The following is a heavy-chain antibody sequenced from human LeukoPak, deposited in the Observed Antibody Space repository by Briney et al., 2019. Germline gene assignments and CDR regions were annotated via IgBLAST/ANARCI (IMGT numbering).Heavy chain of an antibody. Sequence: GESLKISCKGSGYSFTSYWIGWVLQMPGKGLEWMVIIYPGDSDTRYSPSFQGQVTISADKSISTAYLQWSSLKASDTAMYYCARHLCGDPPYWYFDLWGRGTLVTVSS. CDR1: GYSFTSYW. J-gene: IGHJ2*01. CDR3: ARHLCGDPPYWYFDL. CDR2: IYPGDSDT. V-gene: IGHV5-51*01. D-gene: IGHD4-17*01.